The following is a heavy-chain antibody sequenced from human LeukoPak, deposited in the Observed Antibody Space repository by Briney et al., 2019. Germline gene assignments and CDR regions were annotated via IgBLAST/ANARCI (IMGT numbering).Heavy chain of an antibody. CDR1: GGTFSSYA. J-gene: IGHJ2*01. Sequence: SVKVSCKASGGTFSSYAISWVRQAPGQGLEWMGGVIPIFGTANYAQKFQGRVTITADESTSTAYMELSSLRSEDTAVYYCARGAGDYWYFDLWGRGTLVTVSS. D-gene: IGHD4-17*01. CDR2: VIPIFGTA. V-gene: IGHV1-69*01. CDR3: ARGAGDYWYFDL.